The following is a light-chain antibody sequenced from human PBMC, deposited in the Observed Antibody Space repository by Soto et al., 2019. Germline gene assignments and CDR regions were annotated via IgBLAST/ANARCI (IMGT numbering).Light chain of an antibody. V-gene: IGLV2-11*01. CDR3: CSYAGSYTFYV. Sequence: QSVLTQPRSVSGSPGQSVTISCTGTSGDVGGYNYVSWYQQHPGKAPKLMIYDVSKRPSGVPDRFSGSKSGNTASLTISGLQAEDEADYYCCSYAGSYTFYVFGTGTKV. CDR2: DVS. CDR1: SGDVGGYNY. J-gene: IGLJ1*01.